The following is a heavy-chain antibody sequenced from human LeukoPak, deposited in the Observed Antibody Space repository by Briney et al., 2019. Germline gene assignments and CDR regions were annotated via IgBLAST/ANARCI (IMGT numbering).Heavy chain of an antibody. CDR1: GFTFSSYE. J-gene: IGHJ4*02. V-gene: IGHV3-33*08. D-gene: IGHD3-22*01. Sequence: GGSLRLSCAASGFTFSSYEMNWVRQAPGKGLEWVAVIWYDGNNKYYADSVKGRFTISRDNSKNTLYLQMNSLRAEDTAVYYCARELTYYYDSSGYYSPYFDYWGQGTLVTVSS. CDR2: IWYDGNNK. CDR3: ARELTYYYDSSGYYSPYFDY.